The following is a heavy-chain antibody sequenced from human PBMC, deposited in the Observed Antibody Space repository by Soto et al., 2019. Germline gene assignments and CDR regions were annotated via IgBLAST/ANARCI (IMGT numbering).Heavy chain of an antibody. CDR3: ARDGWGRPNHIIAAAGPGGFDP. Sequence: GESLKISCAASGFTFGTYAMNWVRQAPGKGLEWVSTITDVGDPTYYADSVKGRFTISRDNSKNTLYLQMNSLRAEDTAVYYCARDGWGRPNHIIAAAGPGGFDPWGQGTLVTVSS. CDR1: GFTFGTYA. CDR2: ITDVGDPT. D-gene: IGHD6-13*01. V-gene: IGHV3-23*01. J-gene: IGHJ5*02.